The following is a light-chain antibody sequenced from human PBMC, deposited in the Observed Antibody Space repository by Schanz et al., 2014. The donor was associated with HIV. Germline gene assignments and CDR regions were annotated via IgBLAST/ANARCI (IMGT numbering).Light chain of an antibody. CDR2: GSS. V-gene: IGKV3-20*01. CDR3: QQYSSSPRT. Sequence: EFVLTQSPGTLSLSPGDRATLSCRASQSVSDSYLAWYQQKPGQAPRLLIYGSSKRATGIPDRFSGSGSGTDFTLTISRLEPEDFAVYYCQQYSSSPRTFGQGTKVEI. J-gene: IGKJ1*01. CDR1: QSVSDSY.